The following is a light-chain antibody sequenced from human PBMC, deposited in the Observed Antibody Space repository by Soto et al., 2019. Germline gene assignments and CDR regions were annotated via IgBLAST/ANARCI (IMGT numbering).Light chain of an antibody. V-gene: IGLV2-14*01. CDR3: SSYTSSSTLYV. CDR2: DVS. Sequence: QPALTQPASVSGSPGQSITISCTGTSSDVGGYNYVSWYQQHPGKVPKLMIYDVSNRPSGVSNRFSGSKSGNTASLTISGLQAEDEADYYCSSYTSSSTLYVFGTGTK. CDR1: SSDVGGYNY. J-gene: IGLJ1*01.